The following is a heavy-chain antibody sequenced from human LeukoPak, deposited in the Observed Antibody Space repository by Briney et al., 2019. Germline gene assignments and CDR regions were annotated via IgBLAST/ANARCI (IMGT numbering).Heavy chain of an antibody. CDR1: GFTFSSYT. CDR3: AKETGYYYGSGSPRAFDI. V-gene: IGHV3-30-3*01. J-gene: IGHJ3*02. CDR2: ISYDGGNE. Sequence: GGSLRLSCAASGFTFSSYTMHWVRQSPGKGLEWVAVISYDGGNEYYADSVKGRFTISRDNSKNTLDLQMNSLRAEDTAVYYCAKETGYYYGSGSPRAFDIWGQGTMVTVSS. D-gene: IGHD3-10*01.